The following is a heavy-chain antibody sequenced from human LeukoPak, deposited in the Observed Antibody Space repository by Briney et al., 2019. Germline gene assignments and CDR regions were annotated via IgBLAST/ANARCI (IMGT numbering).Heavy chain of an antibody. V-gene: IGHV3-30*18. D-gene: IGHD3-3*01. CDR1: GFTFSSYG. Sequence: GGSLRLSWAASGFTFSSYGMHWVRQAPDKGLEWVAVISYDGSNKYYADSVKGRFTISRDNSKNTLYLQMNSLSAEDTAVYYCAKVVRGGDFWSGYYYGMDVWGQGTTVTVSS. CDR3: AKVVRGGDFWSGYYYGMDV. CDR2: ISYDGSNK. J-gene: IGHJ6*02.